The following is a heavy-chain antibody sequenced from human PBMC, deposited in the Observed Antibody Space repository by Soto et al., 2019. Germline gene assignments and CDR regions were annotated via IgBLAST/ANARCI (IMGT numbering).Heavy chain of an antibody. Sequence: GASVKVSCKASGYTFTSYGISWVRQAPGQGLEWMGWISAYNGNTNYAQKLQGRVTMTTDTSTSTAYMELRSLRSDDTAVYYCARDPTVRGYNWFDPWGQGTLVTVSS. CDR2: ISAYNGNT. CDR1: GYTFTSYG. D-gene: IGHD3-10*01. V-gene: IGHV1-18*01. J-gene: IGHJ5*02. CDR3: ARDPTVRGYNWFDP.